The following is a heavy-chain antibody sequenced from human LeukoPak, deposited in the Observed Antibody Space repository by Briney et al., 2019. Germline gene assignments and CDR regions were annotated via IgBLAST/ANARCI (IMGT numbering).Heavy chain of an antibody. J-gene: IGHJ4*02. CDR2: INHSGST. CDR1: GGSFSGYY. CDR3: ARDSKYSSGWFRGLSYFDY. V-gene: IGHV4-34*01. D-gene: IGHD6-19*01. Sequence: SETLSLTCAVYGGSFSGYYWSWIRQPPGKGLEWTGEINHSGSTNYNPSLKSRVTISVDTSKNQFSLKLSSVTAADTAVYYCARDSKYSSGWFRGLSYFDYWGQGTLVTVSS.